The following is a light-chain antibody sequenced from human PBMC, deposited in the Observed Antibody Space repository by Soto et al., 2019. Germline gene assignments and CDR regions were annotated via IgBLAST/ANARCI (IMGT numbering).Light chain of an antibody. J-gene: IGKJ5*01. V-gene: IGKV3-11*01. CDR2: DAS. CDR3: QQRSNWPIT. CDR1: QTVSSY. Sequence: ELVLTQSPATLSLSPGERATLPCRASQTVSSYVAGYQQNPGQAPRLPIYDASNRATGIPARFSGSGSGTDFTLSSRSLETEDCAVYYCQQRSNWPITFGQGTRLEIK.